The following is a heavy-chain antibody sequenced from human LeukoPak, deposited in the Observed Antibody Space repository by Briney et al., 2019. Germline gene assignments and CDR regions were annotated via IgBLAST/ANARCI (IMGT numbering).Heavy chain of an antibody. D-gene: IGHD1-26*01. CDR3: ARDWELGH. Sequence: PSETLSLTCTVSGGPIGNFFWSWSRQSPGEGLEWIGFIYENGRTSYNPPLKSRVTISVDMSKNQFSLRLTSMTAADTAVYYCARDWELGHWGRGILVTVTS. J-gene: IGHJ4*02. CDR2: IYENGRT. CDR1: GGPIGNFF. V-gene: IGHV4-59*01.